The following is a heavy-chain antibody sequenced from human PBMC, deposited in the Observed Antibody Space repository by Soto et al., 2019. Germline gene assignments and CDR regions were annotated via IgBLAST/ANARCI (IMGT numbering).Heavy chain of an antibody. Sequence: QVPLVESGGGVVQPGRSLRLSCTASGFTFSNYGMHWVRQAPGKGLEWVALIWYDGNHKYYADSVKGRFTISRDTSRNTLYLQMNSLRAEDTALYYCARDLSGPLDYWGQGTLVTVSS. D-gene: IGHD3-16*02. V-gene: IGHV3-33*01. CDR1: GFTFSNYG. CDR3: ARDLSGPLDY. CDR2: IWYDGNHK. J-gene: IGHJ4*02.